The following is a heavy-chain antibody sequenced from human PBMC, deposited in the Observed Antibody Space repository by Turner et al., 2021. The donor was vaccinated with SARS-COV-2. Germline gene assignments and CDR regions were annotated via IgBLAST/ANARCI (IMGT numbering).Heavy chain of an antibody. V-gene: IGHV3-53*01. CDR1: GFTVSSNY. D-gene: IGHD5-18*01. Sequence: EVQLVESGGGLIQPGGSVRLSSAASGFTVSSNYLNWVRQAPGKGLDWVSVIYSGGSTYYADSVKGRFTITRDNSKNTLYLKMNSPRAEDTAVYYCARVGSYGRRDVDYWGQGTLVTVSS. J-gene: IGHJ4*02. CDR3: ARVGSYGRRDVDY. CDR2: IYSGGST.